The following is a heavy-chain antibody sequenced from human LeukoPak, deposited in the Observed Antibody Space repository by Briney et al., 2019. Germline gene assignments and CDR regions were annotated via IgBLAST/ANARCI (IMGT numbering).Heavy chain of an antibody. J-gene: IGHJ4*02. CDR1: GFTFSSYA. CDR3: AKDFWSGYYPDY. D-gene: IGHD3-3*01. V-gene: IGHV3-23*01. CDR2: SGSGGST. Sequence: GGSLRLSCSASGFTFSSYAMSWVRQAPGKGLEWVSGSGSGGSTHYADSVKGRFTISRDNSKNTLYLQMNSLRAEDTAKYYCAKDFWSGYYPDYWGQGTLVTVSS.